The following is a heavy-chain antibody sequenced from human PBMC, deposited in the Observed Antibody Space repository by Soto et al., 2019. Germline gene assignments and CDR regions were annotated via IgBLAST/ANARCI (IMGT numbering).Heavy chain of an antibody. J-gene: IGHJ6*02. CDR1: GYTFTSYY. CDR2: INPSGGST. V-gene: IGHV1-46*01. D-gene: IGHD6-13*01. CDR3: ARTGYSSSLRNGMDV. Sequence: SVKVSCKASGYTFTSYYMHWVRQAPGQGLEWMGIINPSGGSTSYAQKFQGRGTITADESTCTAYMELSRLRSEDTAVYYCARTGYSSSLRNGMDVWGQGTTVTVSS.